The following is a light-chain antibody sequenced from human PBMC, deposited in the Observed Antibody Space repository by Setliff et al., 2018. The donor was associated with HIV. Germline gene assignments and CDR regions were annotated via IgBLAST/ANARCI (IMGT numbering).Light chain of an antibody. Sequence: QSALTQPASVSGSPGQSITISCTGTSSDVGTYNFVSWYQQHPGKAPKLMIYEGSKRPSGVSNRFFGSKSGYTASLTISGLQAEDEADYYCSSFTSTNTLGVFGGGTK. V-gene: IGLV2-14*02. J-gene: IGLJ3*02. CDR3: SSFTSTNTLGV. CDR1: SSDVGTYNF. CDR2: EGS.